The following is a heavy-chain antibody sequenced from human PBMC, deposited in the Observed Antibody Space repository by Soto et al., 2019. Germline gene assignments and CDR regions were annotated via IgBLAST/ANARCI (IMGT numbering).Heavy chain of an antibody. D-gene: IGHD4-17*01. V-gene: IGHV1-3*01. CDR2: INAGNGNT. CDR1: GYTFTSYA. CDR3: ARARMTTVTTSLKETGLGSRFLDL. Sequence: ASVKVSCKASGYTFTSYAMHWVRQAPGQRLEWMGWINAGNGNTKYSQKFQGRVTITRDTSASTAYMELSSLRSEDTAVYYCARARMTTVTTSLKETGLGSRFLDLWGRGTLVTVSS. J-gene: IGHJ2*01.